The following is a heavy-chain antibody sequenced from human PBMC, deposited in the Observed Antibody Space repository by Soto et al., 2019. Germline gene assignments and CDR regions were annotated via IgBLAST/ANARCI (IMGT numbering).Heavy chain of an antibody. J-gene: IGHJ6*02. CDR3: ARAECSSPDCVTAYYSYGLDV. V-gene: IGHV3-48*03. Sequence: GGSLRLSCAASGFTFSNFEMHWVRQAPGKGLEWVSYINTAGSTKYYAESVKGRFTISRDNARNSLFLQMNSLRAEDAAVYYCARAECSSPDCVTAYYSYGLDVWGQGSTVTGSS. CDR2: INTAGSTK. CDR1: GFTFSNFE. D-gene: IGHD2-15*01.